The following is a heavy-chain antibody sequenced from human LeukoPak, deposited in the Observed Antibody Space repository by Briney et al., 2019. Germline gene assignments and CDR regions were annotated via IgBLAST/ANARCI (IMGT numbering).Heavy chain of an antibody. CDR3: ASRDIRVDY. J-gene: IGHJ4*02. CDR2: IYYSGST. CDR1: GGSISSSSYY. V-gene: IGHV4-39*07. D-gene: IGHD2-15*01. Sequence: SETLSLTCTVSGGSISSSSYYWGWIRQPPGEGLEWIGSIYYSGSTYYNPSLKSRVTISVDTSKNQFSLKLSSVTAADTAVYYCASRDIRVDYWGQGTLVTVSS.